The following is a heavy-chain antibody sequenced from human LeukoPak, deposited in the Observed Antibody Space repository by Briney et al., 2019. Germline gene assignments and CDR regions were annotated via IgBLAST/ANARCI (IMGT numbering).Heavy chain of an antibody. CDR3: ARGRPEQLDYHYYYYMDV. V-gene: IGHV3-7*01. D-gene: IGHD6-6*01. CDR1: GFTFSRNW. Sequence: GGSLSLSCAASGFTFSRNWMTWVRRAPGKGLEWVAIIKPDGSEKIYVDSVKGRFTISRDNAKNSLYLQMNSLRAEDTAVYYCARGRPEQLDYHYYYYMDVWGKGTTVTVSS. CDR2: IKPDGSEK. J-gene: IGHJ6*03.